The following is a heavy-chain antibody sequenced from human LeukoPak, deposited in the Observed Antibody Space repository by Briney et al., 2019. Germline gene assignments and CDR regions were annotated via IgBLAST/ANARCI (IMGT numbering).Heavy chain of an antibody. J-gene: IGHJ3*02. CDR1: GGSISSHY. V-gene: IGHV4-59*11. CDR3: ARGSGSGDGVNAFDI. D-gene: IGHD1-26*01. Sequence: SETLSLTCTVSGGSISSHYWSWIRQPPGKGLEWIGYIYYSGSTNYDPSLKRRVTISVDTSKNQFSLKLSSVTAADTAVYYCARGSGSGDGVNAFDIWGQGTMVTVSS. CDR2: IYYSGST.